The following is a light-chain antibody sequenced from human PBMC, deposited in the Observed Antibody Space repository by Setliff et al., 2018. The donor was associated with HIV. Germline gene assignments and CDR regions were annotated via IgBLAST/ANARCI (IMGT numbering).Light chain of an antibody. CDR1: SSDVGGYYS. CDR2: DVI. J-gene: IGLJ1*01. Sequence: SVLTQPASVSGSPGQSITISCTGISSDVGGYYSVSWYQQHPGKAPKLMIYDVINRPSGVSNRFSGSRSGNTASLTISGLQVEDEADYYCSSYTTSSTLYVFGPGTKGTV. V-gene: IGLV2-14*03. CDR3: SSYTTSSTLYV.